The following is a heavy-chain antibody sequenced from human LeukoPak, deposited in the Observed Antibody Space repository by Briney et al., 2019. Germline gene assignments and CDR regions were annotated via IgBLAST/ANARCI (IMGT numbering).Heavy chain of an antibody. Sequence: ASVKVSCKASGYTFTGYYMHWVRQAPGQGLEWMGWINPNSGGTNYAQKFQGRVTMTRDTSISTAYMELSRLRSDDTAVYYCARDSPIYSKFDPWGQGTLVTVSS. V-gene: IGHV1-2*02. CDR1: GYTFTGYY. CDR2: INPNSGGT. CDR3: ARDSPIYSKFDP. D-gene: IGHD2-15*01. J-gene: IGHJ5*02.